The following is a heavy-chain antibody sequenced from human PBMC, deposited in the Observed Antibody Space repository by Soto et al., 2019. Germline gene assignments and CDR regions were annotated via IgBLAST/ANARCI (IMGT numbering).Heavy chain of an antibody. CDR3: ARDICSSTSCYVYYGMDV. D-gene: IGHD2-2*01. J-gene: IGHJ6*02. CDR1: GFTLSSYA. V-gene: IGHV3-30-3*01. Sequence: GGSLRLSCAASGFTLSSYAMHWVRQAPGKGLEWVAVISYDGSNKYYADSVKGRFTISRDNSKNTLYPQMNSLRAEDTAVYYCARDICSSTSCYVYYGMDVWGQGTTVTVSS. CDR2: ISYDGSNK.